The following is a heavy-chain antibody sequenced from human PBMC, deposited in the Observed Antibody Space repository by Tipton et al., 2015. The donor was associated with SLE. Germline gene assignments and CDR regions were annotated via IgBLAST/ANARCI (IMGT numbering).Heavy chain of an antibody. V-gene: IGHV4-4*08. CDR2: IYSSGAT. CDR1: GGSISSYY. J-gene: IGHJ5*02. Sequence: TLSLTCTVSGGSISSYYWSWIRQPPGKGLEWIGRIYSSGATNYNPSLKSRVTISVDTSKNQFSLKLTSVTAADTAVYYCARDLRASGNSFDPWGQGTLVTVSS. D-gene: IGHD7-27*01. CDR3: ARDLRASGNSFDP.